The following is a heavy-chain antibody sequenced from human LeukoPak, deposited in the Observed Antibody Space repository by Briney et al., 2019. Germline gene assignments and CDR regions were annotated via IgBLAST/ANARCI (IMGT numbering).Heavy chain of an antibody. CDR1: GGSISSYY. CDR3: ARGQALYYDILTGYPLFDY. CDR2: IYYSGST. J-gene: IGHJ4*02. D-gene: IGHD3-9*01. V-gene: IGHV4-59*01. Sequence: PSETLSLTCTVSGGSISSYYWSWIRQPPGKGLEWIGYIYYSGSTNYNPSLKSRVTISVDTSKNQFSLKLSSVTVADTAVYYCARGQALYYDILTGYPLFDYWGQGTLVTVSS.